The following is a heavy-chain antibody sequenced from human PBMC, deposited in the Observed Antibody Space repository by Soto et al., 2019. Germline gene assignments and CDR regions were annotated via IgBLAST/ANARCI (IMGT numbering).Heavy chain of an antibody. V-gene: IGHV4-31*03. J-gene: IGHJ1*01. D-gene: IGHD3-3*02. CDR1: GGSISSGGYY. CDR3: ARGAPAFIQH. CDR2: IYYSGST. Sequence: SETLSLTCTVSGGSISSGGYYWSWIRQHPGKGLEWIGYIYYSGSTYYNPSLKSRVTISVDTSKNQFSLKLSSVTAADTAVYYCARGAPAFIQHWGQGTLVTVSS.